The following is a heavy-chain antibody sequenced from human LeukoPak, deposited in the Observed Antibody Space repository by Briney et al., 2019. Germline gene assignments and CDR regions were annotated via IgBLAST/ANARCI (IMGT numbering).Heavy chain of an antibody. D-gene: IGHD3-9*01. CDR3: ARDHDILTGYLVSGYYFDY. J-gene: IGHJ4*02. CDR1: GYTFTSYA. Sequence: ASVKVSCKASGYTFTSYAMHWVRQAPGQRLEWMGWINAGNGNTKYSQKSQGRVTITRDTSASTAYMELSSLRSEDTAVYYCARDHDILTGYLVSGYYFDYWGQGTLVTVSS. CDR2: INAGNGNT. V-gene: IGHV1-3*01.